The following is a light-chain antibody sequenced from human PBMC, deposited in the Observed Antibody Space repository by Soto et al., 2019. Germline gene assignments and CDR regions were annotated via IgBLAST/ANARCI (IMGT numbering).Light chain of an antibody. J-gene: IGLJ2*01. CDR2: YDS. CDR3: QVWDSSSDHP. Sequence: SYELTQSPSVSVAPGKTARITCGGNNIGSKSVHWYQQKPGQAPVLVIYYDSDRLSGIPERFSGSNSGNTATLTISRVEAGDEADYYCQVWDSSSDHPFGGGTKLTVL. CDR1: NIGSKS. V-gene: IGLV3-21*04.